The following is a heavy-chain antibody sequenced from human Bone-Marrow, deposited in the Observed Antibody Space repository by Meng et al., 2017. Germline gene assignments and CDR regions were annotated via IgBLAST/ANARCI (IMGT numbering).Heavy chain of an antibody. V-gene: IGHV3-33*06. Sequence: GGSLRLSCAASGFTFSSYGMHWVRQAPGKGLEWVAVIWYDGSNTYYAASVKGRFTISRDNSRNTLYLQMNSLRAEDTAVYYCTKETTSRYFDYWGQGTLVTVSS. D-gene: IGHD1-7*01. CDR2: IWYDGSNT. J-gene: IGHJ4*02. CDR1: GFTFSSYG. CDR3: TKETTSRYFDY.